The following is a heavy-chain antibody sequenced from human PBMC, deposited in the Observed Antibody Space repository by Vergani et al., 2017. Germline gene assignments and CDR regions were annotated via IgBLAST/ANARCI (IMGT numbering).Heavy chain of an antibody. V-gene: IGHV3-53*04. D-gene: IGHD3-22*01. CDR3: TRGWYYDSIAYWAY. J-gene: IGHJ4*02. CDR2: IYSGGST. CDR1: EFTFSNYA. Sequence: EVQLLESGGGLVQPGGSLRLTCAASEFTFSNYAMNWVRQAPGKGLEWVSGIYSGGSTYYADSVKGRFTISRHNSKNTLYLQMNSLRAEDTAVYYCTRGWYYDSIAYWAYWGQGTLVTVSS.